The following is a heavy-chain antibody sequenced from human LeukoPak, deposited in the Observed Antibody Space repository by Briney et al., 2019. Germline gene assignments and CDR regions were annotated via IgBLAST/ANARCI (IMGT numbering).Heavy chain of an antibody. J-gene: IGHJ5*02. CDR2: INHSGST. V-gene: IGHV4-34*01. CDR1: GGSVSGYY. Sequence: PSETLSLTCAVYGGSVSGYYWSWIRQPPGKGPEWIGEINHSGSTNYNPSLKSRVTISVDTSKNQFSLKLSSVTAADTAVYYCASLWTAYYYDSSWGQGTLVTVSS. D-gene: IGHD3-22*01. CDR3: ASLWTAYYYDSS.